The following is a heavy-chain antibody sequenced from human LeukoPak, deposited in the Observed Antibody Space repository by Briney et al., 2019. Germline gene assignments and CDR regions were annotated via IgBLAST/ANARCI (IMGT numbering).Heavy chain of an antibody. Sequence: GGSLRLSCAASGFTFSSYWMSWVRQAPGKGLEWVANIKEDGSDKYYVDSVKGRFTISRDNAQNSLYLQMNSLRAEDTAVYYCARDHTFYDSGWFAGVPYYWGPGMLVTVSS. CDR3: ARDHTFYDSGWFAGVPYY. CDR2: IKEDGSDK. V-gene: IGHV3-7*01. J-gene: IGHJ4*02. CDR1: GFTFSSYW. D-gene: IGHD6-19*01.